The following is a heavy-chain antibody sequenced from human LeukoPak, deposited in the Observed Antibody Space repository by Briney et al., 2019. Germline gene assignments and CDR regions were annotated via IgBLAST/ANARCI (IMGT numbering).Heavy chain of an antibody. CDR3: AKDILGGGNRAYYYYGMDV. CDR2: ISWDGGST. Sequence: GGSLRLSCAASGFTFDDYTMHWVRQAPGKGLEWVSLISWDGGSTYYADSVKGRFTISRDNSKNSLYLQMNSLRTEDTALYYCAKDILGGGNRAYYYYGMDVWGQGTTVTVSS. V-gene: IGHV3-43*01. CDR1: GFTFDDYT. J-gene: IGHJ6*02. D-gene: IGHD2-15*01.